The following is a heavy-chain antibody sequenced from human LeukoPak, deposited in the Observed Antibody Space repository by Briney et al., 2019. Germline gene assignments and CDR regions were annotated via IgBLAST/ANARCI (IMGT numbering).Heavy chain of an antibody. Sequence: SETLSLTCAVYGGSFSGYYWSWIRQPPGKGLEWIGEINHSGSTNYNPSLKSRVTISVDTSKNQFSLKLSSVTAADTAVYYCARGLVPDYWGQGTLVTVSS. CDR1: GGSFSGYY. D-gene: IGHD6-13*01. J-gene: IGHJ4*02. CDR3: ARGLVPDY. V-gene: IGHV4-34*01. CDR2: INHSGST.